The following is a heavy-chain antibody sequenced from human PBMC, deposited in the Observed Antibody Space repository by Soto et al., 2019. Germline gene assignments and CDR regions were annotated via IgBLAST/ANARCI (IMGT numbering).Heavy chain of an antibody. CDR1: KFTFSSYA. CDR2: IGGSGVVT. CDR3: AKDQGFDP. Sequence: GGSLRLSCAASKFTFSSYAMSWVRQAPGKGLEWVSSIGGSGVVTYYADSVKGRFTISRDNSKNTLYLQMNSLRAEDTAVYYCAKDQGFDPRGQGTLVTVSS. V-gene: IGHV3-23*01. J-gene: IGHJ5*02.